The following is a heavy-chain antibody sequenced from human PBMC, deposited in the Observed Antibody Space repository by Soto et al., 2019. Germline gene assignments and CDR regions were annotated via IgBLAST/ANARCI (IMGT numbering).Heavy chain of an antibody. D-gene: IGHD5-12*01. CDR2: TYFRSKWYN. CDR3: AKGDNLGPKTGYAFDP. J-gene: IGHJ5*02. Sequence: SQTLSLTCAISGDSVSGNTASWNWIRQSPSRGLECLGRTYFRSKWYNDYAVSVKSRIIINPDTSNNQFSLQLNSVTPEDTAVYFCAKGDNLGPKTGYAFDPWGQGIMVTVSS. V-gene: IGHV6-1*01. CDR1: GDSVSGNTAS.